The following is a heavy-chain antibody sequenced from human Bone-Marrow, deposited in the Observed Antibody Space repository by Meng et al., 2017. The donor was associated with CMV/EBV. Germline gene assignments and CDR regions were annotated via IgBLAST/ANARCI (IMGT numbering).Heavy chain of an antibody. CDR2: INPNSGGT. V-gene: IGHV1-2*02. Sequence: ASVKVSCKASGYTFTDYNIHWVRQAPGQGLEWMGLINPNSGGTKFAQKFQGRVTMTRDTSISTAYMELSRLRSDDTAVYYCARGRDITMIRDWGQGTRVTVSS. CDR3: ARGRDITMIRD. J-gene: IGHJ4*02. CDR1: GYTFTDYN. D-gene: IGHD3-22*01.